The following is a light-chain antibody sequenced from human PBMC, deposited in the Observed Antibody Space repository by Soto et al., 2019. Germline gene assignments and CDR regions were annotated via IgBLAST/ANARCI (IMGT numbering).Light chain of an antibody. Sequence: EIVLTQSPGTLSSSPGERATLSCRASQSVSSSYLAWYQQKPGQAPRLLTYGVSSRVTGIPDRFSGSGSGTDFALTISRLDPEDFAVYYCQQYGRSPRTFGQGTKVEFK. CDR3: QQYGRSPRT. J-gene: IGKJ1*01. CDR1: QSVSSSY. V-gene: IGKV3-20*01. CDR2: GVS.